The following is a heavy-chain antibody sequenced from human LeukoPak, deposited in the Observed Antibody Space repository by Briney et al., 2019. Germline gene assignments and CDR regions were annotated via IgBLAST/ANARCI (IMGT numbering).Heavy chain of an antibody. Sequence: PGGSLRLSCAASGFTFSSYAMSWVRQAPGKGLEWVSAISGSGGSTYYADSVKGRFTISRDNSKNTLYLQMNSLRAEDTAVYYCAKDGATGYSSSWYSIAAFDIWGQGTMVTVSS. CDR3: AKDGATGYSSSWYSIAAFDI. J-gene: IGHJ3*02. V-gene: IGHV3-23*01. CDR1: GFTFSSYA. CDR2: ISGSGGST. D-gene: IGHD6-13*01.